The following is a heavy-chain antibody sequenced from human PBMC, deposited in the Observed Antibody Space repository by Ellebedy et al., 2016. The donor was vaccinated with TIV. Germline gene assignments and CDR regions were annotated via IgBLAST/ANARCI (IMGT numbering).Heavy chain of an antibody. CDR2: IYSDGTT. J-gene: IGHJ4*02. D-gene: IGHD5-12*01. V-gene: IGHV3-53*01. CDR1: GFTFSSYA. Sequence: PGGSLRLSCAASGFTFSSYAMSWLRQAPGKGLEWVSIIYSDGTTHYADSVKGRFTISRDNSKNTVYLQMNSLTAEDTALYYCARAPTITTNYDYWGQGTLVAVSS. CDR3: ARAPTITTNYDY.